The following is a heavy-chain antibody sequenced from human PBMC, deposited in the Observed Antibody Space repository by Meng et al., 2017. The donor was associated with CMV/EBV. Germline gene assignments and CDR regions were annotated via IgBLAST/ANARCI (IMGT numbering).Heavy chain of an antibody. CDR2: IYYSGST. J-gene: IGHJ5*02. Sequence: SETLSLTCTVSGGSISSYYWSWIRQPPGKGLEWIGYIYYSGSTNYNPSLKSRVTISVDTSKNQFSLKLSSVTAADTAVYYCARFPQRRWFDPWGQGTLVTVSS. V-gene: IGHV4-59*01. CDR3: ARFPQRRWFDP. CDR1: GGSISSYY.